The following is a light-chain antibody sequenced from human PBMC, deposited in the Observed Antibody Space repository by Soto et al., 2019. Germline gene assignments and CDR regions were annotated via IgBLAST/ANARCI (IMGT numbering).Light chain of an antibody. CDR3: QQYNNWPPWT. CDR1: QSVSSN. J-gene: IGKJ1*01. Sequence: IVMTQSPATLIVSPGERATLSCRASQSVSSNLAWYQQRPGQAPRLLVYGASIRATGIPARFSGSGSGTEFTLTISSLQSEDFAVYYCQQYNNWPPWTFGQGTKVDIK. V-gene: IGKV3-15*01. CDR2: GAS.